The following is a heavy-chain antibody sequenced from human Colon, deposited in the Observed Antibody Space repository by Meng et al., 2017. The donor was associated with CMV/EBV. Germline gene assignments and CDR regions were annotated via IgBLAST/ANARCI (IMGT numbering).Heavy chain of an antibody. Sequence: GESLKISCAASGFTFSYYSMHWVRQAPGKGLEWVAIISYDGRNKYYADSVKGRFTISRDNSKNTLYLEMNSLGAEDTAVYYCARRLNYYGSGSYYADNWFDPWGQGTLVTVSS. CDR2: ISYDGRNK. V-gene: IGHV3-30*04. CDR3: ARRLNYYGSGSYYADNWFDP. J-gene: IGHJ5*02. D-gene: IGHD3-10*01. CDR1: GFTFSYYS.